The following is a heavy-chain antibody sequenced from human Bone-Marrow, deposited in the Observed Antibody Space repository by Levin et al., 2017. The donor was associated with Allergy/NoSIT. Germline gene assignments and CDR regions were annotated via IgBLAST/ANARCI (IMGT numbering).Heavy chain of an antibody. Sequence: SQTLSLTCAISGDSVSSKDVTWNWIRQSPSRGLEWLGRTYYRSKWYSDYADSVKSRITFNADTSKNQFSLQLNSVTPEDTAIYYCARTLRPFNPEDRMDVWGQGTTVTVSS. V-gene: IGHV6-1*01. CDR3: ARTLRPFNPEDRMDV. J-gene: IGHJ6*02. CDR2: TYYRSKWYS. CDR1: GDSVSSKDVT. D-gene: IGHD2-15*01.